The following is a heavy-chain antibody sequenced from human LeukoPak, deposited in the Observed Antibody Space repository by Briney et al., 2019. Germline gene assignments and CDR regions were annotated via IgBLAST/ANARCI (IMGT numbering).Heavy chain of an antibody. V-gene: IGHV3-30*18. CDR3: AKDWKRGYYYDSSGYLPDY. D-gene: IGHD3-22*01. J-gene: IGHJ4*02. CDR2: ISYDGSNK. Sequence: PGGSLRLSCAASGFTFSSYGMHWVRQAPGKGLEWVAVISYDGSNKYYADSVKGRFTISRDNSKNTLYLQMNSLRAEDTAVYYCAKDWKRGYYYDSSGYLPDYWGQGTLVTVPS. CDR1: GFTFSSYG.